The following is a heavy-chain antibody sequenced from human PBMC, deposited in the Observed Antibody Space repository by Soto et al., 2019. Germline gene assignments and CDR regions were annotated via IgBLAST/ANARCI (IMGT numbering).Heavy chain of an antibody. D-gene: IGHD4-17*01. V-gene: IGHV1-2*02. CDR3: ARSDRYYGGSNAY. CDR1: GYTFNRYY. J-gene: IGHJ4*02. Sequence: GASVKVSCKASGYTFNRYYMHWVRQAPGPGLEWMGWISPHTGGTTYAQKFQGRVTMTRDTSVSTAFMELSRLGSDDTAVYYCARSDRYYGGSNAYWGQGTLVTVSS. CDR2: ISPHTGGT.